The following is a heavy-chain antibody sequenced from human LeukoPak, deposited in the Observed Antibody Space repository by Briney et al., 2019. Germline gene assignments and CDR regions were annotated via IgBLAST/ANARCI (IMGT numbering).Heavy chain of an antibody. J-gene: IGHJ4*02. D-gene: IGHD6-19*01. CDR2: ISSSSSYI. CDR3: ATISSGWLFDY. V-gene: IGHV3-21*01. Sequence: GGSLRLSCAASGFTFSSCSMNWVRQAPGKGLEWVSSISSSSSYIYYADSVKGRFTISRDNAKNSLYLQMNSLRAEDTAVYYCATISSGWLFDYWGQGTLVTVSS. CDR1: GFTFSSCS.